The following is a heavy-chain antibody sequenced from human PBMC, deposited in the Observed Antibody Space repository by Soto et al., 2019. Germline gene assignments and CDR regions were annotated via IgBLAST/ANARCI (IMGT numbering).Heavy chain of an antibody. J-gene: IGHJ4*02. Sequence: QVQLVESGGGVVQPGTSLRLSCEASGFAFNKFGMHWVPQAPGKGLEWVAFISYDGSYQYYADSVQGRLTITRDNSMNTLNMQLNSLRREDTAVYYCAKGGEVGGVLGDHWGQGTLVTVSS. CDR3: AKGGEVGGVLGDH. CDR2: ISYDGSYQ. CDR1: GFAFNKFG. D-gene: IGHD1-26*01. V-gene: IGHV3-30*18.